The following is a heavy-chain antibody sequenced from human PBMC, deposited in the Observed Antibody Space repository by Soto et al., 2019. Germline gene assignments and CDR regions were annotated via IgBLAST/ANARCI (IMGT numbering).Heavy chain of an antibody. V-gene: IGHV4-59*08. CDR3: ARHRYSYGVYYFDY. J-gene: IGHJ4*02. Sequence: QVQLQESGPGLVKPSETLSLTCIVSGGSISNYYWSWIRQPPGKGLEWIGYIYYSGSTNYNPSLTSLVTISVDTSQNQFSQKLSSVAAADTAVYYCARHRYSYGVYYFDYWGQGTLVTVSS. D-gene: IGHD5-18*01. CDR1: GGSISNYY. CDR2: IYYSGST.